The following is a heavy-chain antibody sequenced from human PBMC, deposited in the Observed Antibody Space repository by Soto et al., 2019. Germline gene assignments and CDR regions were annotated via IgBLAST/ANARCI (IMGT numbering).Heavy chain of an antibody. V-gene: IGHV1-69*13. CDR2: IIPIFGTA. CDR1: GGTFSSYA. D-gene: IGHD6-19*01. Sequence: ASVKVSCKASGGTFSSYAISWVRQAPGQGLEWMGGIIPIFGTANYAQKFQGRVTITADESTSTAYMELSSLRSEDTAVYYCASREGSGWWEGSVFYFDYWGQGTLVTVSS. CDR3: ASREGSGWWEGSVFYFDY. J-gene: IGHJ4*02.